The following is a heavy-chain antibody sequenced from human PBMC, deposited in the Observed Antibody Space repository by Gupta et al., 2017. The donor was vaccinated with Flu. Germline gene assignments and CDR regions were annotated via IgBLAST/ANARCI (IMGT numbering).Heavy chain of an antibody. CDR3: ARLQQGEQTHYYYGMDV. J-gene: IGHJ6*02. CDR1: GLPFSSYW. D-gene: IGHD6-13*01. CDR2: LYKDGSVK. Sequence: EVQLVESGVSWVEPGGTLSVYCVTSGLPFSSYWMGWVRQAPGRGQGWVANLYKDGSVKENADSEKGRFTISRDNAKNALYLQMSSLRAEDTALYYCARLQQGEQTHYYYGMDVWGHGTTVTVSS. V-gene: IGHV3-7*01.